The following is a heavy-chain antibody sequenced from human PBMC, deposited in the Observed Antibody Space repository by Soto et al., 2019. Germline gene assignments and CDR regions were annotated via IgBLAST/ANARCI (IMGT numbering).Heavy chain of an antibody. CDR3: ARQFSRGWVYHPGMDV. D-gene: IGHD1-26*01. V-gene: IGHV4-39*01. CDR1: GGSISSDSYY. J-gene: IGHJ6*02. Sequence: QLQLQESGPGLVRPSETLSLTCTVSGGSISSDSYYWGWIRQPPGKGLEWIGSIYYGGDTYSSSSLKSRVTLSVDMSKNPFSLTLRSVTAADTAVFYCARQFSRGWVYHPGMDVWGQGTTVTVSS. CDR2: IYYGGDT.